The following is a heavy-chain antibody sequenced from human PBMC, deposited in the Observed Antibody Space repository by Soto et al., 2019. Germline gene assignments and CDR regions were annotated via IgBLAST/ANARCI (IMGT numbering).Heavy chain of an antibody. CDR3: ARDDGEQQLVLYWFDP. CDR1: GFTFSSYA. Sequence: GGSLRLSCAASGFTFSSYAMHWVRQAPGKGLEWVAVISYDGSNKYYADSVKGRFTISRDNSKNTLYLQMNSLRAEDTAVYYCARDDGEQQLVLYWFDPWGQGTLVTVSS. V-gene: IGHV3-30-3*01. D-gene: IGHD6-13*01. CDR2: ISYDGSNK. J-gene: IGHJ5*02.